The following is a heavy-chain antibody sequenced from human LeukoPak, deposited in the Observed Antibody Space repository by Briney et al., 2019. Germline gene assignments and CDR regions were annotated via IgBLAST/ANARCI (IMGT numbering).Heavy chain of an antibody. CDR2: INTCANS. V-gene: IGHV4-61*02. CDR3: ARGRFLFAFDI. Sequence: SGTLSLTCIVSGGSISSGSYYWSWIRQPGGMGLEWIGRINTCANSHYNPSLKSRVTMSVDTSTNQFSLRLSSVTAADTAVYYCARGRFLFAFDIWGQGTMVTVSS. CDR1: GGSISSGSYY. J-gene: IGHJ3*02. D-gene: IGHD3-3*01.